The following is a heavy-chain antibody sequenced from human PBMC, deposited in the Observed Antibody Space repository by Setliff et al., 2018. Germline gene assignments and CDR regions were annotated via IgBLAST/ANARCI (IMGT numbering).Heavy chain of an antibody. Sequence: PSETLSLTCTVSGGSISRYYWSWIRQPPGKGLEWIGYIHYSGSTYYNPSLKSRVTISVDTSKNQFSLKLSSVTAADTAVYYCARGRGATVGYYYYYYMDVWGKGTTVTVSS. CDR1: GGSISRYY. D-gene: IGHD4-17*01. V-gene: IGHV4-59*12. J-gene: IGHJ6*03. CDR2: IHYSGST. CDR3: ARGRGATVGYYYYYYMDV.